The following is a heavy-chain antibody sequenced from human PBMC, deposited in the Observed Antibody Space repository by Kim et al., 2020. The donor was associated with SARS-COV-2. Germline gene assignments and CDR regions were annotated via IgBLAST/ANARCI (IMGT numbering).Heavy chain of an antibody. CDR1: GGSISSGGYY. V-gene: IGHV4-31*03. J-gene: IGHJ4*02. CDR2: IYYSGST. Sequence: SETLSLTCTVSGGSISSGGYYWSWIRQHPGKGLEWIGYIYYSGSTYYNPSLKSRVTISVDTSKNQFSLKLSSVTAADTPVYYCARAETIFGVVIGCFDYWGQGTLVTVSS. CDR3: ARAETIFGVVIGCFDY. D-gene: IGHD3-3*01.